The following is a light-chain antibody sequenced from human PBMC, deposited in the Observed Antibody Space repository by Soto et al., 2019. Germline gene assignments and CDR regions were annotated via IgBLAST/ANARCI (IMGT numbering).Light chain of an antibody. J-gene: IGKJ2*01. CDR3: QQYNTYPYT. V-gene: IGKV1-5*01. CDR2: DAY. CDR1: QSISPW. Sequence: DIPMTQSPSTLSASLGDRVTITCRASQSISPWLAWYQQKPGKAPKLLIYDAYSLQSGVPSRFSGSGSGTKFTLTISSLQPDDFATYYCQQYNTYPYTFGQGTKLEIK.